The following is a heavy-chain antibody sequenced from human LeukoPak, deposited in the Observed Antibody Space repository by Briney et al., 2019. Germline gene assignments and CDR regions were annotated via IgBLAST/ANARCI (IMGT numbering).Heavy chain of an antibody. CDR3: ARDRRGEYQLLDYYYYGMDV. J-gene: IGHJ6*02. CDR1: GFTFTNYG. CDR2: IWYDGSKT. D-gene: IGHD2-2*01. Sequence: GGSLRLSCTTSGFTFTNYGINWVRQAPGKGLEWVAAIWYDGSKTSYTDSVKGRFTVSRDISKNTVYLQMNGLKAEDTAVYYCARDRRGEYQLLDYYYYGMDVWGQGTTVTVSS. V-gene: IGHV3-33*01.